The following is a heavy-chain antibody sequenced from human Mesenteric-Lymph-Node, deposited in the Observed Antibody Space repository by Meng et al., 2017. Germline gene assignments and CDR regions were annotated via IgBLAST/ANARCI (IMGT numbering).Heavy chain of an antibody. CDR3: VRLEGG. V-gene: IGHV1-2*02. D-gene: IGHD1-1*01. Sequence: ASVKVSCKASGYNFFGYWLYWVRQAPGQGLEWIGWINPNGGGTKYAQKFLGRVTVTSDTSTSTVYLEMSGLTYDDTAVYHCVRLEGGWGQGTLVTVSS. J-gene: IGHJ4*02. CDR1: GYNFFGYW. CDR2: INPNGGGT.